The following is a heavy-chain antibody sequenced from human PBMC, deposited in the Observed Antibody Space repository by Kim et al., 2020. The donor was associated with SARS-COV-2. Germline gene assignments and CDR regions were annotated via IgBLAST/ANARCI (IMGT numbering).Heavy chain of an antibody. Sequence: SETLSLTCFVSGASIRTTNYFWAWVRQPPGKGLQWVGSISSGGTTFYNPSLMSRVTISTDNSKNQFSLTLTSVTAADTAVYFCVRDLMPDQGPGSEYEVLTTYDPYFDQWGQGTLVTVSS. CDR1: GASIRTTNYF. J-gene: IGHJ4*02. CDR2: ISSGGTT. V-gene: IGHV4-39*07. D-gene: IGHD3-16*01. CDR3: VRDLMPDQGPGSEYEVLTTYDPYFDQ.